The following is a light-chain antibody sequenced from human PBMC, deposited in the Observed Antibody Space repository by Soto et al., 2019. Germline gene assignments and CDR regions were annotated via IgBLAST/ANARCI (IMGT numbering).Light chain of an antibody. CDR2: EAS. J-gene: IGKJ1*01. Sequence: ADRVTITFRASQSISRWMAWYQQKPGKAPKLLIHEASSLENGVPSRFSGSGSGTDFTLTISSLQPDDFAVYYCQQYSSYSTFGQGPKVDIK. CDR1: QSISRW. CDR3: QQYSSYST. V-gene: IGKV1-5*01.